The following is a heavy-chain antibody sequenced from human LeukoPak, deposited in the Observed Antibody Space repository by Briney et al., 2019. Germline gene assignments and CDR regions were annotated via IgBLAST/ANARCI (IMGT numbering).Heavy chain of an antibody. D-gene: IGHD2-15*01. CDR1: GFTFSTYS. CDR2: ISTSSITK. CDR3: AKEMGLCSGGSCYRWFDS. Sequence: GGSLRLSCAASGFTFSTYSMSWVRQAPGKGPEWLSYISTSSITKYYADSVKGRFTISRDDAKNSLSLQMNSLRADDTAVYYCAKEMGLCSGGSCYRWFDSWGQGTLVTVSS. J-gene: IGHJ5*01. V-gene: IGHV3-48*01.